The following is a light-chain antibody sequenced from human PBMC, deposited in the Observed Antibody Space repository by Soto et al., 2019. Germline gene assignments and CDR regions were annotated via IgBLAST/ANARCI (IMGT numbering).Light chain of an antibody. J-gene: IGKJ1*01. Sequence: EMQMTQSRSTLSASVGDTVTITCRASQRISGWLACHQQKPVKAPKLLIYDVSALKRGVPPRFSGSGSGTEFTLTISSLQPEDFATYYCQQYDSLSVTFGQGAKVDIK. V-gene: IGKV1-5*01. CDR3: QQYDSLSVT. CDR2: DVS. CDR1: QRISGW.